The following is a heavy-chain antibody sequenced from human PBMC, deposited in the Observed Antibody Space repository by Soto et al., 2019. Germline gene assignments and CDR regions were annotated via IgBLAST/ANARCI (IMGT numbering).Heavy chain of an antibody. CDR2: ISSSSSTI. V-gene: IGHV3-48*02. J-gene: IGHJ4*02. CDR1: GFTFSSYS. Sequence: GGSLRLSCAASGFTFSSYSMNWVRQAPGKGLEWVSYISSSSSTIYYADSVKGRFTISRDNAKNSLYLQMNSLRDEDTAVYYCARELLEMATTTEYYFDYWGQGTLVTVSS. D-gene: IGHD5-12*01. CDR3: ARELLEMATTTEYYFDY.